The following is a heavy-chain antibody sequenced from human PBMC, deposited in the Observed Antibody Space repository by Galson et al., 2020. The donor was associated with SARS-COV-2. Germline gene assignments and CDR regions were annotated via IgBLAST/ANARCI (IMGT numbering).Heavy chain of an antibody. CDR2: IYYSGST. D-gene: IGHD2-2*02. CDR3: ARNLLGYCSSTSCYTGWFDP. Sequence: SETLSLICTVSGGSISSSSYYWGWIRQPPGKGLEWIGSIYYSGSTYYNPSLKSRVTISVDTSKNQFSLKLSSVTAADTAVYYCARNLLGYCSSTSCYTGWFDPWGQGTLVTVSS. J-gene: IGHJ5*02. CDR1: GGSISSSSYY. V-gene: IGHV4-39*07.